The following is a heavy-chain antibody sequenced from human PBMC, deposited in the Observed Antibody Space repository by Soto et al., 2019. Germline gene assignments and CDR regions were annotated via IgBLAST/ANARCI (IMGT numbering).Heavy chain of an antibody. V-gene: IGHV3-64D*06. D-gene: IGHD3-22*01. CDR3: VKVVGYYYDSSGPMDV. Sequence: LRLSCSASGFTFSSYAMHWVRQAPGKGLEYVSAISSNGGSTYYADSVKGRFTISRDNSKNTLYLQMSSLRAEDTTVYYCVKVVGYYYDSSGPMDVWGQGTTVTVSS. CDR2: ISSNGGST. J-gene: IGHJ6*02. CDR1: GFTFSSYA.